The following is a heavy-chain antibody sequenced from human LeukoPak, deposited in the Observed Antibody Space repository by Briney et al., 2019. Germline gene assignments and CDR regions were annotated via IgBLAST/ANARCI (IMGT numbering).Heavy chain of an antibody. Sequence: GGSLRLSCVASGFTFSNAWMSWVRQAPGKGLEWVGRIRSKTDGGTTDYAAPVTGIFTISRDDAKNTLYLQMNSLKTEDTAVYYCTSGIGTIGFWGQGTLVTVSS. CDR3: TSGIGTIGF. CDR2: IRSKTDGGTT. CDR1: GFTFSNAW. J-gene: IGHJ4*02. V-gene: IGHV3-15*01. D-gene: IGHD6-13*01.